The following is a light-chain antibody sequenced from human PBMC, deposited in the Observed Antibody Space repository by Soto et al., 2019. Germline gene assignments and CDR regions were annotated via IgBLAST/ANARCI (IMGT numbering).Light chain of an antibody. V-gene: IGKV3-20*01. Sequence: PGARATLSCRASQSVAGNSLAWYRHKPGQAPKLVIYGASSRSAGVPDRFVGSGSGTDFTLTISRLEPEDFAVYYCQQDGSSRDTFGQGTKLEIK. J-gene: IGKJ2*01. CDR2: GAS. CDR1: QSVAGNS. CDR3: QQDGSSRDT.